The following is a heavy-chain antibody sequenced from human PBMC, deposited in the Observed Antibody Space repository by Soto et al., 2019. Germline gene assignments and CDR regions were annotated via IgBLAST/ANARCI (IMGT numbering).Heavy chain of an antibody. D-gene: IGHD6-6*01. CDR3: ARLTYSSSSHYYYYYGMDV. V-gene: IGHV4-59*01. J-gene: IGHJ6*02. CDR1: GGSISSYY. Sequence: KPSETLSLTCTVSGGSISSYYWSWIRQPPGKGLEWIGYIYYSGSTNYNPSLKSRVTISVDTSKNQFSLKLRYVTAADTAVYYFARLTYSSSSHYYYYYGMDVWGQGTTVTVSS. CDR2: IYYSGST.